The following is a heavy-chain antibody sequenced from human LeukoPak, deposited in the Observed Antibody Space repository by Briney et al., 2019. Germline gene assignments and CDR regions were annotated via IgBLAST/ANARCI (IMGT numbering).Heavy chain of an antibody. CDR1: GGSFSGCY. J-gene: IGHJ4*02. V-gene: IGHV4-34*01. CDR3: ARPFLAAASGYYFDY. D-gene: IGHD6-13*01. Sequence: PSETLSLTCAVYGGSFSGCYWSWIRQPPGKGLEWIGEINHSGSTNYNPSLKSRVTISVDTSKNQFSLKLSSVTAADTAVYYCARPFLAAASGYYFDYWGQGTLVTVSS. CDR2: INHSGST.